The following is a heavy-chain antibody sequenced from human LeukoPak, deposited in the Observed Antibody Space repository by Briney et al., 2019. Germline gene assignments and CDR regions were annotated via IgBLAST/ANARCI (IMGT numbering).Heavy chain of an antibody. CDR1: GDSIRSGYY. Sequence: PSETLSLTCSVSGDSIRSGYYWGWIRQPPGRGLEWIGSMHHSGSTYYNPSLKSRVTISVDTSKNQFSLKLSSVTAADTAVYYCARVAGYDWESSYDYWGQGTLVTVSS. V-gene: IGHV4-38-2*02. D-gene: IGHD5-12*01. CDR2: MHHSGST. CDR3: ARVAGYDWESSYDY. J-gene: IGHJ4*02.